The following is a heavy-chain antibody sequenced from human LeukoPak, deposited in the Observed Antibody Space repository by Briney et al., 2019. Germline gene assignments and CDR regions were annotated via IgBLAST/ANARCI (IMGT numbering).Heavy chain of an antibody. CDR1: GGSFSGYY. CDR2: INHNGST. CDR3: ARGDDHHGSGSTHYFYYYMDV. Sequence: SSETLSLTYAVYGGSFSGYYWSRIRQPPGKGLEWIGEINHNGSTKYNPSLKSRVTISVDTSKNQFSLKLSSVTAADTAVYSCARGDDHHGSGSTHYFYYYMDVWGKGTTVTVSS. D-gene: IGHD3-10*01. V-gene: IGHV4-34*01. J-gene: IGHJ6*03.